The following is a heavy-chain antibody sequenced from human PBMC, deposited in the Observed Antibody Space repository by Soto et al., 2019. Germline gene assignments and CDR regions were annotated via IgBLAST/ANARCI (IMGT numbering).Heavy chain of an antibody. D-gene: IGHD6-6*01. V-gene: IGHV3-33*01. J-gene: IGHJ3*02. Sequence: QVQLVESGGGVVQPGRSLRLSCAASGFTFSSYGMHWVRQAPGKGLEWVAVIWYDGSNKYYADSVKGRFTISRDNSKNTLYLQMNSLRAEDTAVYYCARGRAEYSSSSDAFDIWGQGTMVTVSS. CDR3: ARGRAEYSSSSDAFDI. CDR2: IWYDGSNK. CDR1: GFTFSSYG.